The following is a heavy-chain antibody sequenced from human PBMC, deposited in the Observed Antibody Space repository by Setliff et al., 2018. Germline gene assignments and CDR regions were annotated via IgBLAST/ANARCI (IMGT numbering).Heavy chain of an antibody. CDR2: INTGNANT. CDR1: GYTFTNYA. Sequence: ASVKVSCKASGYTFTNYAIHWVRQAPGQRPEWMGWINTGNANTKYSQKFQGRVTITRDASASTAYMELSSLRSEDTAVYYCARDKLWLMGYYYYYYYMDAWGKGTTVTVSS. V-gene: IGHV1-3*04. D-gene: IGHD5-18*01. CDR3: ARDKLWLMGYYYYYYYMDA. J-gene: IGHJ6*03.